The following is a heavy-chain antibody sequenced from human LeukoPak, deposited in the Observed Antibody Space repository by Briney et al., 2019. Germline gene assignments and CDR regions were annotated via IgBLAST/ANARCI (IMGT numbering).Heavy chain of an antibody. D-gene: IGHD6-13*01. CDR2: IYHSGST. CDR1: GYSISSGYY. Sequence: PSETLSLTCAVSGYSISSGYYWGWIRPPPGKGLEWIGSIYHSGSTYYNPSLKSRVTISVDTSKNQFSLKLSSVTAADTAVYYCARHPAGGTFIGYYMDVWGKGTTVTVSS. J-gene: IGHJ6*03. CDR3: ARHPAGGTFIGYYMDV. V-gene: IGHV4-38-2*01.